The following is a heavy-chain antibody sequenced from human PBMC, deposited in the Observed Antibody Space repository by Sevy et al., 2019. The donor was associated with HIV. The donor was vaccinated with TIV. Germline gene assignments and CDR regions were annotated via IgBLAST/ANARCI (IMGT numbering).Heavy chain of an antibody. J-gene: IGHJ4*02. D-gene: IGHD3-10*01. Sequence: SETLSLTCTVSGGSISSYYWSRIRQPPGKGLEWIGYIYYSGSTNYNPSLKSRVTISVDTSKNQFSLKLSSVTAADTAVYYCARRGSGSYYANFDYWGQRTLVTVSS. CDR2: IYYSGST. V-gene: IGHV4-59*01. CDR3: ARRGSGSYYANFDY. CDR1: GGSISSYY.